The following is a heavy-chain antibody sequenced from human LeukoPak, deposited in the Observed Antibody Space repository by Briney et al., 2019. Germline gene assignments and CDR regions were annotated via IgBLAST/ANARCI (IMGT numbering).Heavy chain of an antibody. CDR3: TTEGYSSGWWAAFDI. Sequence: GGSLRLSCAASGFPHCNAWMRWVRHAPGKGVVWVGRIKSKSDGGTTDYAAPVKGRFTISRDDSKNTLYLQMNSLKTEDTAVYYCTTEGYSSGWWAAFDIWGQGTMVTVSS. J-gene: IGHJ3*02. V-gene: IGHV3-15*01. CDR2: IKSKSDGGTT. D-gene: IGHD6-19*01. CDR1: GFPHCNAW.